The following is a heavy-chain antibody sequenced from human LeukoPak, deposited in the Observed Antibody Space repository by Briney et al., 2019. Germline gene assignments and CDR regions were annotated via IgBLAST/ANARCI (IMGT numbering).Heavy chain of an antibody. Sequence: GGSLRLSCAASGFIFSSYAMHWVRQAPGKGLEWVAVISYDGSNKYYADSVKGRFTISRDNSKNTLYLQMNSLRAEDTAVYYCARDRIRSYGMDVWGQGTTVTVSS. J-gene: IGHJ6*02. D-gene: IGHD2-15*01. CDR3: ARDRIRSYGMDV. CDR2: ISYDGSNK. V-gene: IGHV3-30-3*01. CDR1: GFIFSSYA.